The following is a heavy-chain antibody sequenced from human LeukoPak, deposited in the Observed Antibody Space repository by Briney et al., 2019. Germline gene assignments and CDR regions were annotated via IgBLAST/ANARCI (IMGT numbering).Heavy chain of an antibody. CDR1: GGSISSYY. V-gene: IGHV4-4*07. CDR3: AVEAGTDYWVTATLLGGWGYFDY. Sequence: PSETLSLTCTVSGGSISSYYWSWIRQPAGKGLEWIGRIYTSGSTNYNPSLKSRVTMSVDTSKNQFSLQLNSVTPEDTAVYYCAVEAGTDYWVTATLLGGWGYFDYWGQGTLVTVSS. J-gene: IGHJ4*02. CDR2: IYTSGST. D-gene: IGHD2-21*02.